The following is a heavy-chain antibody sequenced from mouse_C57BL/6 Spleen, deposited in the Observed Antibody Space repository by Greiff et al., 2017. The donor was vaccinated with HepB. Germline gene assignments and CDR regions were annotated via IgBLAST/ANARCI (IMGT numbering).Heavy chain of an antibody. Sequence: QVQLQQSGAELVRPGASVKLSCKASGYTFTDYYINWVKQRPGQGLEWIARIYPGSGNTYYNEKFKGKATLTAEKSSSTAYMQLSSLTSEDSAVYFSASDGYYVNYYAMDYWGQGTSVTVSS. J-gene: IGHJ4*01. CDR3: ASDGYYVNYYAMDY. D-gene: IGHD2-3*01. CDR1: GYTFTDYY. CDR2: IYPGSGNT. V-gene: IGHV1-76*01.